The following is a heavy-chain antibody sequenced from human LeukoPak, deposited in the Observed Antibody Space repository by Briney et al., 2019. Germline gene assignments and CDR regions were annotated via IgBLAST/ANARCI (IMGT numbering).Heavy chain of an antibody. Sequence: GGSLRLSCAASGFTFSSYAMHWVRQAPGKGLEWVAVISYDGSNKYYADSVKGRFTISRDNSKNTLYLQMNSLRAEDTAVYYCARRRDSGSLQHFDYWGQGTLVTVSS. D-gene: IGHD1-26*01. J-gene: IGHJ4*02. CDR2: ISYDGSNK. CDR1: GFTFSSYA. V-gene: IGHV3-30*04. CDR3: ARRRDSGSLQHFDY.